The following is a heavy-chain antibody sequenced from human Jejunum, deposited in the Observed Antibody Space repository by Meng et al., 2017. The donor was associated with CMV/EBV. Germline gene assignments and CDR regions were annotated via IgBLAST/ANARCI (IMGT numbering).Heavy chain of an antibody. J-gene: IGHJ1*01. CDR1: GYTFIGYY. D-gene: IGHD7-27*01. CDR3: AMGTGPGFQH. V-gene: IGHV1-2*02. CDR2: INPNSGDT. Sequence: SCKASGYTFIGYYMHWVRQATGQGLEWMGWINPNSGDTNFAQKFQDRVTMTRDTSISTAYIELSRLRFDDTAVYYCAMGTGPGFQHWGQGTLVTVSS.